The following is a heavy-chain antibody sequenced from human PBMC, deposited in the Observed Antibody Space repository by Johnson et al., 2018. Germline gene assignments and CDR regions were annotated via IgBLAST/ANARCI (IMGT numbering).Heavy chain of an antibody. CDR3: AKDPGGYSSSSEYFQH. CDR2: ISYDGSNK. Sequence: QVQLQESGGGVVQPGRSLRLSCAASGFTFSSYGMHWVRQAPGKGLEWVAVISYDGSNKYYADSVKGRFTISRDNSKNTLDLQMNSLRAEDTAVYYCAKDPGGYSSSSEYFQHWGQGTLVTVSS. V-gene: IGHV3-30*18. CDR1: GFTFSSYG. D-gene: IGHD6-13*01. J-gene: IGHJ1*01.